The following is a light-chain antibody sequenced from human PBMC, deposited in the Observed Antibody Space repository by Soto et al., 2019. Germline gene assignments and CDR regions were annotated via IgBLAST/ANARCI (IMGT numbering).Light chain of an antibody. CDR2: DAS. CDR1: QSVSSY. CDR3: RQRSNWPPGT. Sequence: EIVLTQSPATLSLSPGERATLSCRASQSVSSYLAWYQQKPGQAPRLLIYDASNRATRIPARVSGSGSGTDFTLTISSIEPEDCAVYYCRQRSNWPPGTVGGGTKVEIK. V-gene: IGKV3-11*01. J-gene: IGKJ4*01.